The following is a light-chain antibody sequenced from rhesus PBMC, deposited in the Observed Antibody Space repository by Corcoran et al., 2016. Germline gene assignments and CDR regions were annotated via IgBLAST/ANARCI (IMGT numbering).Light chain of an antibody. CDR1: QSVGSY. Sequence: ETVVTQSPATLSLSPGERATLSCRASQSVGSYLAWYQQKPGQAPRLLIKGASTRAPVIPDRFSGSGTGTDFTLTISSLEPEDVGIYSCHQSSYFSWTFGQGTKVEIK. CDR2: GAS. J-gene: IGKJ1*01. V-gene: IGKV3-24*04. CDR3: HQSSYFSWT.